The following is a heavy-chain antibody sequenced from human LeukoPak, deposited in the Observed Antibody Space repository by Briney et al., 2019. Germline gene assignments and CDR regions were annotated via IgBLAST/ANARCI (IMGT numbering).Heavy chain of an antibody. J-gene: IGHJ6*03. CDR1: GYTFTGYE. V-gene: IGHV1-2*02. CDR2: INPNSGGT. Sequence: ASVKVSCKASGYTFTGYEMHWVRQAPGQGLQWMGWINPNSGGTNCAQKFQGRVTMTRDTSINTAYMELSSLRFDDTAVYYCARGATAGRFSLRPTGAYYMDVWGKGTTVTVSS. D-gene: IGHD6-13*01. CDR3: ARGATAGRFSLRPTGAYYMDV.